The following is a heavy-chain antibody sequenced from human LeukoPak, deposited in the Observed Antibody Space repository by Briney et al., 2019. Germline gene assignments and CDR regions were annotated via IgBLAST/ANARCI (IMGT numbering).Heavy chain of an antibody. CDR1: GGSISSYY. CDR2: IYYSGST. D-gene: IGHD4-11*01. J-gene: IGHJ4*02. Sequence: PSETLSLTCTVSGGSISSYYWSWIRQPPGKGLEWIGYIYYSGSTNYNPSLKSRVTISVDTSKNQFSLKLSSVTAADTAVYYCARETDYSNYLDYWGQGTLVTVSS. V-gene: IGHV4-59*01. CDR3: ARETDYSNYLDY.